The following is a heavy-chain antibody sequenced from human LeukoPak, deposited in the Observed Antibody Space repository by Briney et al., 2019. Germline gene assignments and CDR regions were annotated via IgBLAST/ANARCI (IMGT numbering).Heavy chain of an antibody. CDR3: VREGGPYRPFDY. CDR2: VNLQGST. V-gene: IGHV4-4*02. Sequence: SETLSLTCGVSGGSISNTNWCTWVRQPPGKGLEWIGEVNLQGSTNYNPSLKSRVAISVDKSENHISLKLTSVTAADAALYYCVREGGPYRPFDYSGQGTLVTVSS. CDR1: GGSISNTNW. J-gene: IGHJ4*02.